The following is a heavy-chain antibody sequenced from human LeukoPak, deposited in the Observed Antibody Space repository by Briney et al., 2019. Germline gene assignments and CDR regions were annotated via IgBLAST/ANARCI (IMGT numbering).Heavy chain of an antibody. CDR2: INHSGST. CDR1: GGSFSGYY. Sequence: SETLSLTCAVYGGSFSGYYWSWIRQPPGKGLEWIGEINHSGSTNYNPSLKSRVTISVDTSKNQFSLKLSSVTAADTAVYCCARGIVRSYYYGSGSGDYWGQGTLVTVSS. V-gene: IGHV4-34*01. J-gene: IGHJ4*02. CDR3: ARGIVRSYYYGSGSGDY. D-gene: IGHD3-10*01.